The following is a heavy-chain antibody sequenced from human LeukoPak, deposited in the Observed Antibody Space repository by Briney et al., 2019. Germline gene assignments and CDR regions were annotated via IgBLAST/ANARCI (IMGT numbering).Heavy chain of an antibody. V-gene: IGHV3-30*03. Sequence: GGSLRLSCAASGFTFSSYGMHWVRQAPGKGLEWVAVISFDGSNKYYADSVKGRFTISRDNSKNTLYQQMNSLRADDTAVYYCATRDIVVVAAAANWFDPWGQGTLVTVSS. CDR3: ATRDIVVVAAAANWFDP. J-gene: IGHJ5*02. CDR1: GFTFSSYG. CDR2: ISFDGSNK. D-gene: IGHD2-2*01.